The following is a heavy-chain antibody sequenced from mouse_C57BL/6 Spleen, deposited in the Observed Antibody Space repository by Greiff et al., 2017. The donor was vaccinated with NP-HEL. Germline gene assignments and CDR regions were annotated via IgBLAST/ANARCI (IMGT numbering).Heavy chain of an antibody. Sequence: VQLQQSGAELARPGASVKLSCKASGYTFTSYGISWVKQRPGQGLEWIGEIYPRSGNTYYNEKFKGKATLTADKSSSTAYMELRSLTSEDSAVYFCASYYGSSLAWFAYWGQGTLVTVSA. CDR1: GYTFTSYG. D-gene: IGHD1-1*01. V-gene: IGHV1-81*01. J-gene: IGHJ3*01. CDR2: IYPRSGNT. CDR3: ASYYGSSLAWFAY.